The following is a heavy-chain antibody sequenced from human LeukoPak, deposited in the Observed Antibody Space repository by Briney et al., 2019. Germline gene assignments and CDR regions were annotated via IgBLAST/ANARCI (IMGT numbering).Heavy chain of an antibody. CDR3: AKAHEEVVAATGWFDP. J-gene: IGHJ5*02. Sequence: PGGSLRLSCAASGFTFSSYSMNWVRQAPGKGLEWVSAISGSGGSTYYADSVKGRFTISRDNSKNTLYLQMNSLRAEDTAVYYCAKAHEEVVAATGWFDPWGQGTLVTVSS. CDR2: ISGSGGST. CDR1: GFTFSSYS. V-gene: IGHV3-23*01. D-gene: IGHD2-15*01.